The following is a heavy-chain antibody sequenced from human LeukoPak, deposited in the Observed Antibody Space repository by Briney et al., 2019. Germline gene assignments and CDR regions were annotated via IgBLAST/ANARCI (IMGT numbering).Heavy chain of an antibody. CDR2: IYYSGST. D-gene: IGHD3-3*01. J-gene: IGHJ3*02. V-gene: IGHV4-59*12. CDR3: ARDSRITIFAGAFDI. CDR1: GGSFSGYY. Sequence: SETLSLTCAVYGGSFSGYYWSWIRQPPGKGLEWIGYIYYSGSTYYNPSLKSRVTISVDTSRNQFSLKLSSVTAADTAVYYCARDSRITIFAGAFDIWGQGTMVTVSS.